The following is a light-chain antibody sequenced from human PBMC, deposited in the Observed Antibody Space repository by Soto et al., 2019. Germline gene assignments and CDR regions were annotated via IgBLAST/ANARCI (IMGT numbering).Light chain of an antibody. CDR1: QYVSTN. CDR3: PHYDTSTYT. J-gene: IGKJ2*01. CDR2: DIS. V-gene: IGKV3-15*01. Sequence: ETVMTQFPATLSVSPGERANLSCRASQYVSTNLDWYQQQLGQPPRLLIYDISNRATGIPARFSGSGAETACARTITSLQHEDFATDYCPHYDTSTYTFRQGTKVDIK.